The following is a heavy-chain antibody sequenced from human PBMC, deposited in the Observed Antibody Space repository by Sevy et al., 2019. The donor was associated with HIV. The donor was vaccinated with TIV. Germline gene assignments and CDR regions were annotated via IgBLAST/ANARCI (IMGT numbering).Heavy chain of an antibody. V-gene: IGHV3-64D*06. J-gene: IGHJ6*02. CDR3: VKSWGYSYAPGDQKHEMDV. D-gene: IGHD5-18*01. CDR2: ISSNGGST. Sequence: GGSLRLSCSTSGFTFFNSAMHWVRQAPGKGLEYVSAISSNGGSTYYADSVKGRFRISRDNVNNTLHLQMSSVRAEDTGVYYCVKSWGYSYAPGDQKHEMDVWGQGTTVTVSS. CDR1: GFTFFNSA.